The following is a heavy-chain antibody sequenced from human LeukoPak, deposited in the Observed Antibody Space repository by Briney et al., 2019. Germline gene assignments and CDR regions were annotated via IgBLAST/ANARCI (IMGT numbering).Heavy chain of an antibody. V-gene: IGHV3-23*01. CDR1: GFTFSTYA. CDR2: ISGSGSST. Sequence: GGSLRLSCAASGFTFSTYAMSWVREAPGKGLEWVSAISGSGSSTYYADSVKGRFTISGDNTKNTLSLQMNSLRAEDTAVYYCAKGPLIEVAGTTWDYWGQGTLVTVSS. J-gene: IGHJ4*02. CDR3: AKGPLIEVAGTTWDY. D-gene: IGHD6-19*01.